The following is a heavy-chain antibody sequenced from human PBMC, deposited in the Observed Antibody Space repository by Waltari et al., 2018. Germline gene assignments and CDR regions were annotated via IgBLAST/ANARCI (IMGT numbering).Heavy chain of an antibody. Sequence: QVQLQESGPGLVKPSETLSLTCTVSGGSISSYYWSWIRQPPGKGLEWIGYIYYSGSTNYNPSLKSRVTISVDTSKNQFSLKLSSVTAADTAVYYCARGTYYDFWSGYCFDYWGQGTLVTVSS. CDR1: GGSISSYY. V-gene: IGHV4-59*01. J-gene: IGHJ4*02. CDR3: ARGTYYDFWSGYCFDY. D-gene: IGHD3-3*01. CDR2: IYYSGST.